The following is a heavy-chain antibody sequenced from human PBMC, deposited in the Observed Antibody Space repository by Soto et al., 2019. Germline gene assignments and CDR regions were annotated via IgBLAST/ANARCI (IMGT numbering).Heavy chain of an antibody. CDR2: IYYSGST. CDR3: ARYCSGGSCYSLLGMDV. J-gene: IGHJ6*02. CDR1: GGAISSGYYY. D-gene: IGHD2-15*01. Sequence: SETLSLTCSVSGGAISSGYYYWGWIRQPPGKGLEWIGNIYYSGSTYYNPSLKSRVTISVDTSKNQFSLKLSSVTAADTAVYYCARYCSGGSCYSLLGMDVWGQGTTVTVSS. V-gene: IGHV4-30-4*01.